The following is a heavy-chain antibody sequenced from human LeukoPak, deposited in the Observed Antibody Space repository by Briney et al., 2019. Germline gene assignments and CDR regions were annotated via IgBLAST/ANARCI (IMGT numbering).Heavy chain of an antibody. CDR1: GFTFSSYA. CDR3: AKEGFRIHYGMDV. V-gene: IGHV3-30*02. Sequence: GGSLRLSCAASGFTFSSYAMSWVRQAPGKGLEWVAFIRYDGSNKYYADSVKGRFTISRDNSKNTLYLQMNSLRAEDTAVYYCAKEGFRIHYGMDVWGQGTTVTVSS. CDR2: IRYDGSNK. J-gene: IGHJ6*02. D-gene: IGHD3-10*01.